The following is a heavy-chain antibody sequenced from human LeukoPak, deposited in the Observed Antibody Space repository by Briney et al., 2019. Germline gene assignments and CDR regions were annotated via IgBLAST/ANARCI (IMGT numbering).Heavy chain of an antibody. CDR2: ISYDGSNK. Sequence: GRSLRLSCAASGFTFSSYGMHWVRQAPGKGLEWVAVISYDGSNKYYADSVKGRFTISRDNSKNTLYLQMNSLRAEDTAVYYCAKDLGGSGWYYFDYRGQGTLVTVSS. CDR3: AKDLGGSGWYYFDY. D-gene: IGHD6-19*01. J-gene: IGHJ4*02. CDR1: GFTFSSYG. V-gene: IGHV3-30*18.